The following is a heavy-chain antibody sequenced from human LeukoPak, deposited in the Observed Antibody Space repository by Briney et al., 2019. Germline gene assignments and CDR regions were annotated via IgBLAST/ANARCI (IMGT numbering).Heavy chain of an antibody. V-gene: IGHV3-23*01. CDR3: ARRCGSTCFDY. CDR2: ISGSGGST. D-gene: IGHD6-13*01. J-gene: IGHJ4*02. CDR1: GFTFSSFV. Sequence: GGSLRLSCAASGFTFSSFVMSWVRQAPGKGLEWVSGISGSGGSTYYADSVKGRFTISRDNSKNTLYLQMNGLRAEDTAIYYCARRCGSTCFDYWGQGTLVTVSS.